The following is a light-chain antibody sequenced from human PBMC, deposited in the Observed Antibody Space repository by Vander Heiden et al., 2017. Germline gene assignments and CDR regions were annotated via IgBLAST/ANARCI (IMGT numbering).Light chain of an antibody. Sequence: SPATLSVSPGERATLSCRASQSVSSNLAWYQQKPGQAPRLLIYGASTRATGIPARFSGSGSGTEFTLTISSLQSEDFAVYYCQQDNNWPRTFGQGTKVXIK. J-gene: IGKJ1*01. V-gene: IGKV3-15*01. CDR2: GAS. CDR3: QQDNNWPRT. CDR1: QSVSSN.